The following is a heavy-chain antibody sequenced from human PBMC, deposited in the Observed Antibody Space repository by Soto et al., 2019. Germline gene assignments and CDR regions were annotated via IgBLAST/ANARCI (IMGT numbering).Heavy chain of an antibody. D-gene: IGHD1-26*01. CDR2: ISSSSSTI. J-gene: IGHJ5*02. Sequence: EVQLVESGGGLVQPGGSLRLSCAASGFTFSSYSMNWIRQAPGMGLEWVSYISSSSSTIYYADSVKGRFTISRDNAKNSLYLQMNSLGDEDTAVYYCAREGGNLNWFDPWGQGTLVTVSS. V-gene: IGHV3-48*02. CDR1: GFTFSSYS. CDR3: AREGGNLNWFDP.